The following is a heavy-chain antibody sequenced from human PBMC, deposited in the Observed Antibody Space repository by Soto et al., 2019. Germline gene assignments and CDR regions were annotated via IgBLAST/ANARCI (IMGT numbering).Heavy chain of an antibody. CDR2: INDDGSGT. Sequence: GGSLRLSCEASGITFSSYWMHWVRQAPGKGLVWVSRINDDGSGTSYGDSVKGRFTISRDSAKNTVYLQMNSLSAEDTAVYYCARRGSGSYYDYWGQGTLVTVSS. CDR1: GITFSSYW. J-gene: IGHJ4*02. D-gene: IGHD1-26*01. V-gene: IGHV3-74*01. CDR3: ARRGSGSYYDY.